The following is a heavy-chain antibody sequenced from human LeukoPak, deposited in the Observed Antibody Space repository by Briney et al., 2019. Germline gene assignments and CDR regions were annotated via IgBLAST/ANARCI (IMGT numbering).Heavy chain of an antibody. D-gene: IGHD1-1*01. V-gene: IGHV4-59*01. J-gene: IGHJ4*02. CDR1: GGSFSGYY. Sequence: SETLSLTCAVYGGSFSGYYWSWIRQPPGKGLEWIGYIYYSGSTNYNPSLKSRVTISVDTSKNQFSLKLSSVTAADTAVYYCARHTTRKLNFDYWGQGTLVTVSS. CDR2: IYYSGST. CDR3: ARHTTRKLNFDY.